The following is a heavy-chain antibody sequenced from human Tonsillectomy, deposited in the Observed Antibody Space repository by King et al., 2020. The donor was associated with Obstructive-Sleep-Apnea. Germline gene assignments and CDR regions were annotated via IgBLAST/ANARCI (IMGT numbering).Heavy chain of an antibody. D-gene: IGHD3-22*01. V-gene: IGHV4-59*01. J-gene: IGHJ4*02. CDR3: ARGRWDSSGYYDPH. CDR1: GGSISSYY. Sequence: QLQESGPGLVKPSETLSLTCTVSGGSISSYYWSWIRQPPGKGLEWIGYIYYSGSTNYNPSLKSRVTISVDTSKNQFSLKLSSVTAADTAVYYCARGRWDSSGYYDPHWGQGTLVTVAA. CDR2: IYYSGST.